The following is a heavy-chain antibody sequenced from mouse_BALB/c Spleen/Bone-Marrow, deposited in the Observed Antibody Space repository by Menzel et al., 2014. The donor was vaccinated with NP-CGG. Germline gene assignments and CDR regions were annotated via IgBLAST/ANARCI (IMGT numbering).Heavy chain of an antibody. CDR3: GREGIFYGNPWFSY. J-gene: IGHJ3*01. CDR1: GYTFTTYW. Sequence: VQLQQSGAELAKPGASVKMSCKPSGYTFTTYWIHWVKQRPGQGLEWIGYINPSTGYTEYSQKFKDKATLTADKSSSPTFKQTNSLTSEEFAVYYCGREGIFYGNPWFSYWGQGTPVTVSA. CDR2: INPSTGYT. V-gene: IGHV1-7*01. D-gene: IGHD2-1*01.